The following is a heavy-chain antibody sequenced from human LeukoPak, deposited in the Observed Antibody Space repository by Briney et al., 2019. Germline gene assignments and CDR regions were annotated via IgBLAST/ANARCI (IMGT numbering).Heavy chain of an antibody. D-gene: IGHD4-17*01. CDR3: ARALTVHTSDDY. CDR1: GGSFSGYY. CDR2: INHSGST. J-gene: IGHJ4*02. Sequence: SETLSLTCAVYGGSFSGYYWSWIRQPPGKGLEWIGEINHSGSTNYNPSLKSRVTISVDTSKTQFSLKLSSVTAAATAVYYCARALTVHTSDDYWGQGTLVTVSS. V-gene: IGHV4-34*01.